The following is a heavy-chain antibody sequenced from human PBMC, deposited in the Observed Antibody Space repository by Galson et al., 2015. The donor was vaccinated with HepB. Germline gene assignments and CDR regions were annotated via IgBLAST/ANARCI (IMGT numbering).Heavy chain of an antibody. CDR2: INPNSGGT. J-gene: IGHJ6*03. CDR3: ARRAVGASTAYFYYYVDV. V-gene: IGHV1-2*02. Sequence: SVKVSCKASGYTFTGYYVYWVRQAPGQGLEWMGWINPNSGGTNYAQKFQGRVTLTRDTSITTAYMELSRLTSDDTAVYYCARRAVGASTAYFYYYVDVWGKGTTVTVSS. D-gene: IGHD1-26*01. CDR1: GYTFTGYY.